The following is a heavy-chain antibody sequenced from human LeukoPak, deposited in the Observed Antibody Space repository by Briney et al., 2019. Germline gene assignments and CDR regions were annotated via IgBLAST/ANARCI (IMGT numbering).Heavy chain of an antibody. Sequence: GGSLRLSCAASGFTFSRYGMHWVRQAPGKGLEWVAVIWYDGSNEYYADSVKGRFTIYRDNSKNTLYLQMSSLKGEDTAVYYCARPLVGAALDYWGQGTLVTV. V-gene: IGHV3-33*01. CDR2: IWYDGSNE. CDR1: GFTFSRYG. CDR3: ARPLVGAALDY. D-gene: IGHD1-26*01. J-gene: IGHJ4*02.